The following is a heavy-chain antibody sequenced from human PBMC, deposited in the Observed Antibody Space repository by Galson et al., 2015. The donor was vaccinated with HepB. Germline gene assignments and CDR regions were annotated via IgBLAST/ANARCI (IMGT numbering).Heavy chain of an antibody. CDR1: GFTLDDDA. Sequence: SLRLPRAASGFTLDDDAMHRVRPAPGKGLEWVSGISWNSGSIGYADSVKGRVTISRDNAKNSLYLQMNSLSAEYTALYYCAKDPAVPASVEWYFDLWGRGTLVTVSS. D-gene: IGHD2-2*01. CDR3: AKDPAVPASVEWYFDL. V-gene: IGHV3-9*01. CDR2: ISWNSGSI. J-gene: IGHJ2*01.